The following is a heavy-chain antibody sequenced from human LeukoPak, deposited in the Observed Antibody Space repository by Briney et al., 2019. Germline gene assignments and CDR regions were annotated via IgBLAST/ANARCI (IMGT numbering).Heavy chain of an antibody. D-gene: IGHD6-19*01. CDR1: GFTFSSYA. CDR2: ISGSGGST. V-gene: IGHV3-23*01. Sequence: PGGSLRLSCAASGFTFSSYAMSWVRQAPGKGLEWVSAISGSGGSTYYADSVKGRFTISRDNSKSTLYLQMNTLRAEDTALYYCARESPIALAANWGQGTLVTVSS. CDR3: ARESPIALAAN. J-gene: IGHJ4*02.